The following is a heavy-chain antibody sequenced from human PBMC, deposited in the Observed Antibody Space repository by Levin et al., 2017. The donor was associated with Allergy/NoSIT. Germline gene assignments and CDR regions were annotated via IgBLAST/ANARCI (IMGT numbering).Heavy chain of an antibody. J-gene: IGHJ4*02. Sequence: KPSETLSLTCTVSGGSISSDYWTWIRQPAGKGLEWIGRIYSSGSTNYNPSLKSRVTMSVDTSQNQFSLKLNSVTAVDTAVYYCARELGGWRPFDYWGQGTLVSVSS. D-gene: IGHD3-16*01. V-gene: IGHV4-4*07. CDR1: GGSISSDY. CDR2: IYSSGST. CDR3: ARELGGWRPFDY.